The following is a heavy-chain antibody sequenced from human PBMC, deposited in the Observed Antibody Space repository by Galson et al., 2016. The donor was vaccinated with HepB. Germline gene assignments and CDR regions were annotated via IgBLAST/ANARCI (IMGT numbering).Heavy chain of an antibody. CDR3: AHRRVVQGVIRVFDP. J-gene: IGHJ5*02. V-gene: IGHV2-5*02. CDR2: IYWDYAK. D-gene: IGHD3-10*01. Sequence: PALVKPTQTLTLTCTFSGFSLSISGVGVGWIRQPPGKALERLALIYWDYAKRYSTSLKSRLTITKDTSKNQGVLTMTNMDPVETATYYCAHRRVVQGVIRVFDPWGQGTLVTVSS. CDR1: GFSLSISGVG.